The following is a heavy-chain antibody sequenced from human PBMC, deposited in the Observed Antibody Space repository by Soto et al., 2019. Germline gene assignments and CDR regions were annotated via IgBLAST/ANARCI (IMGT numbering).Heavy chain of an antibody. CDR2: IIPIFGTA. D-gene: IGHD2-15*01. Sequence: ASVKVSCKASGGTFSSYAISWVRQAPGQGLEWMGGIIPIFGTANYAQKFQGRVTITADESTSTAYMELSSLRSEDTAVYYRARESGGNHVGRAFDIWGQGTMVTVSS. CDR1: GGTFSSYA. V-gene: IGHV1-69*13. J-gene: IGHJ3*02. CDR3: ARESGGNHVGRAFDI.